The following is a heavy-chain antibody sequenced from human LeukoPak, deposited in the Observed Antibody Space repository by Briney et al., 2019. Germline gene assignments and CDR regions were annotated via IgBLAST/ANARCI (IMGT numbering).Heavy chain of an antibody. Sequence: ASVKVSCKASGYTFTIYDINWVRQATGQGLEWMGWMNPNSGNTGYAQKFQGRVTITRNTSISTAYMELSSLRSEDTAVYYCARGRGGYFDWGYYYYMDVWGKGTTVTVSS. CDR1: GYTFTIYD. CDR2: MNPNSGNT. J-gene: IGHJ6*03. CDR3: ARGRGGYFDWGYYYYMDV. V-gene: IGHV1-8*03. D-gene: IGHD3-9*01.